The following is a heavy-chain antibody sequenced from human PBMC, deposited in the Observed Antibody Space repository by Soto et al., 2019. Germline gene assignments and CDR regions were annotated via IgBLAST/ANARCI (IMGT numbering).Heavy chain of an antibody. J-gene: IGHJ6*02. Sequence: SETLSLTCAVSGGSISSSNWWSWVRQPPGKGLEWIGEIYHSGSTNYNPSLKSRVTILVDKSKNQFSLKLSSVTAADTAVYYCARAGLTYCSGGSCYSPPYYYYYGMDVWGQGTTVTVSS. CDR1: GGSISSSNW. CDR2: IYHSGST. V-gene: IGHV4-4*02. D-gene: IGHD2-15*01. CDR3: ARAGLTYCSGGSCYSPPYYYYYGMDV.